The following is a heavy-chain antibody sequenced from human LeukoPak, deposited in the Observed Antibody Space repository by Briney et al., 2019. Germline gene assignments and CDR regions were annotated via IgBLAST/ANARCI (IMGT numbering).Heavy chain of an antibody. J-gene: IGHJ4*02. CDR1: GFTFSSYG. CDR2: INTDGSTT. CDR3: ARDPTIPRY. V-gene: IGHV3-74*03. Sequence: PGGSLRLSCAASGFTFSSYGMNWVRQAPGKGLVWVSRINTDGSTTEYADSVKGRFTISRDNAKNTLYLQMNSLRAEDTAVYYCARDPTIPRYWGQGTQVTVSS. D-gene: IGHD3-10*01.